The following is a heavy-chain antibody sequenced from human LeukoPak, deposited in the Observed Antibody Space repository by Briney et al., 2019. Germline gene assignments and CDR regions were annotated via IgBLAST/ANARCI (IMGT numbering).Heavy chain of an antibody. CDR3: ARECTVTTVGGSFDWFDP. V-gene: IGHV4-30-4*08. Sequence: SQTLSLTCTVSGGSISSGDYYWSWIRQPPGKGLEWIGYIYYSGSTYYNPSLKSRVTISVDTSKNQFSLKLSSVTAADTAVYYCARECTVTTVGGSFDWFDPWGQGTLVSVSS. D-gene: IGHD4-17*01. CDR2: IYYSGST. J-gene: IGHJ5*02. CDR1: GGSISSGDYY.